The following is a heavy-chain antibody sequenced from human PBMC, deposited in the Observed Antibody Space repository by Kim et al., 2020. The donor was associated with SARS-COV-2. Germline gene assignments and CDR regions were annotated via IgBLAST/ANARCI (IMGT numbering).Heavy chain of an antibody. Sequence: ASVKVSCKASGYTFTSYYMHWVRQAPGQGLEWMGIINPSGGSTSYAQKFQGRVTMTRDTSTSTVYMELSSLRSEDTAVYYCASEFVVVPAARSYGMDVWGQGTTVTVSS. CDR2: INPSGGST. CDR3: ASEFVVVPAARSYGMDV. V-gene: IGHV1-46*01. CDR1: GYTFTSYY. D-gene: IGHD2-2*01. J-gene: IGHJ6*02.